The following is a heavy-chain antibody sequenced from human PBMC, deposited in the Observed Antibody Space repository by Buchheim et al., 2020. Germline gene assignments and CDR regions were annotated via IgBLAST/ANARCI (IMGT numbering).Heavy chain of an antibody. CDR3: ARADNSGTDFDY. J-gene: IGHJ4*02. D-gene: IGHD6-19*01. CDR1: GGSISRGYYY. Sequence: QVQLQESGPGLVKPSQPLSLTCTVSGGSISRGYYYWSWIRQPPGKGLEWIGYIYYSGSAYYNPSLMGRVTISLDTSKNQFSLKLSSVTAADTAVYYCARADNSGTDFDYWGQGTL. CDR2: IYYSGSA. V-gene: IGHV4-30-4*01.